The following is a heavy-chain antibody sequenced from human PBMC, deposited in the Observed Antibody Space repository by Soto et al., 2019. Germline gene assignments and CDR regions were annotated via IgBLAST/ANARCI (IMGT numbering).Heavy chain of an antibody. D-gene: IGHD6-13*01. CDR2: IWYDGDNK. CDR3: ARDRYSSSWEIDY. CDR1: GFTFSNFG. Sequence: GGSLRLSCAASGFTFSNFGIHWVRQAPGKGLEWMAVIWYDGDNKYYADSVKGRFIISRDNSKNTVYLQMNSLRTEDTAVYYCARDRYSSSWEIDYWGQGTLVTVSS. V-gene: IGHV3-33*01. J-gene: IGHJ4*02.